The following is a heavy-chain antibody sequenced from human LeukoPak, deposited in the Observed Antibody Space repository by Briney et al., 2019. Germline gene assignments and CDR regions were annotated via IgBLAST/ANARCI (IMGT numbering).Heavy chain of an antibody. CDR1: GYTFTSYG. Sequence: ASVKVSCKASGYTFTSYGISWVRQAPGQGLEWTGWISAYNGNTNYAQKLQGRVTMTTDTSTSTAYMELRSLRSDDTAVYYCARDFCSSTSCYTFSWFDPWGQGTLVTVSS. J-gene: IGHJ5*02. V-gene: IGHV1-18*01. D-gene: IGHD2-2*02. CDR3: ARDFCSSTSCYTFSWFDP. CDR2: ISAYNGNT.